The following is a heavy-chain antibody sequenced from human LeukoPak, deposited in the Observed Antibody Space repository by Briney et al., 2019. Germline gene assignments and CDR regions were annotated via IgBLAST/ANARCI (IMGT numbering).Heavy chain of an antibody. CDR3: ARRKGCSSTSCPPDY. D-gene: IGHD2-2*01. CDR1: GYIFTNYW. J-gene: IGHJ4*02. Sequence: GESLKISCKGSGYIFTNYWIGWVRQMPGEGLEWMGIIYSGDSDVRYSPSFQGQVTISVDRSISTAYLQWSSLKASDAAMYYCARRKGCSSTSCPPDYWGQGTLVTVSS. CDR2: IYSGDSDV. V-gene: IGHV5-51*01.